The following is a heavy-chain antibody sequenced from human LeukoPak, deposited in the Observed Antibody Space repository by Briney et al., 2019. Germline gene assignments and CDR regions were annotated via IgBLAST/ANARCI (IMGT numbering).Heavy chain of an antibody. CDR2: IKQDGSEK. V-gene: IGHV3-7*01. CDR3: ARDVGAGY. CDR1: GLTFSSYW. J-gene: IGHJ4*02. Sequence: GGSLRLSCAASGLTFSSYWMSWVRQAPGKGLEWVANIKQDGSEKYYVDSVKGRFTISRDNAKNSLYLQMNSLRAEDTAVYYCARDVGAGYWGQGTLVTVSS.